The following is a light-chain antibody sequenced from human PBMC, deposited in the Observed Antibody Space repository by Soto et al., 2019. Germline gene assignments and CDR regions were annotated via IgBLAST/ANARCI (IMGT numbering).Light chain of an antibody. CDR2: GAS. CDR3: QQYGSSPLLT. CDR1: QSVSSSY. Sequence: IILTPSPLTLSLSPGERATLSCRASQSVSSSYSAWYQQRPGQAPRLLIYGASSRATGIPDRCSGSGSGTEFTLTISRLEPEDFAVYYCQQYGSSPLLTYGGGTKVDIK. J-gene: IGKJ4*01. V-gene: IGKV3-20*01.